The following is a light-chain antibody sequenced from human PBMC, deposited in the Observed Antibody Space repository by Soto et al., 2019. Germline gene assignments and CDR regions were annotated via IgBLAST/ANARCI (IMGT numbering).Light chain of an antibody. CDR1: SSNIGTNS. V-gene: IGLV1-47*01. Sequence: QSALTQPPSASATPGQRVTISCSGSSSNIGTNSVYWYQQLPGTAPKVRIYNNTQRPSGVPDRFSASKSGTSASLAISGLRSDDEADYYCSTWDDSLRGWVFGGGTKLTVL. CDR2: NNT. CDR3: STWDDSLRGWV. J-gene: IGLJ3*02.